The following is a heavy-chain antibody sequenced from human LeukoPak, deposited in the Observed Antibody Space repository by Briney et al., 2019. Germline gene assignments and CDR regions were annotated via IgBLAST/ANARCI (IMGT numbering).Heavy chain of an antibody. CDR3: AREGYYGAFDI. CDR2: IAAGTGNT. J-gene: IGHJ3*02. Sequence: GGWLRLSCAASGFIFRSYSMNWVRQAPGKGLQWVSYIAAGTGNTYADSVKGRFTISRDNAKNSLFLQMNSLRDGDTAVYYCAREGYYGAFDIWGQGIMVTVSS. D-gene: IGHD3-10*01. CDR1: GFIFRSYS. V-gene: IGHV3-48*02.